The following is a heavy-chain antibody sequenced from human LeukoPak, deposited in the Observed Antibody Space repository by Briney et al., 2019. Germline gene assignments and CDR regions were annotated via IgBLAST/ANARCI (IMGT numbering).Heavy chain of an antibody. Sequence: ASVKVSCKAPGYIFSTYYMHWVRQAPGQGLEWMGIINPSGGSTSYAQKFQGRVTMTRDMSTSTVYMELSSLRSEDTAIYYCAREGRGVPGAIAAVKGFDYWGQGTLVTVSS. CDR1: GYIFSTYY. V-gene: IGHV1-46*01. CDR2: INPSGGST. J-gene: IGHJ4*02. D-gene: IGHD6-13*01. CDR3: AREGRGVPGAIAAVKGFDY.